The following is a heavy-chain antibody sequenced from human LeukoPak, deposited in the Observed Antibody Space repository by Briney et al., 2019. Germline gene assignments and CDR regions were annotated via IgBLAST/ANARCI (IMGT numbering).Heavy chain of an antibody. D-gene: IGHD1-26*01. CDR2: IYYSGST. CDR3: ARQYQYSGSLDY. Sequence: SETLSLTCTVSGGSISSGDYYLSWIRQPPGKGLEWIGYIYYSGSTYYNPPLKSRVTISVDTSKNQFSLKLSSVTAADTAVYYCARQYQYSGSLDYWGQGTLVTVSS. J-gene: IGHJ4*02. V-gene: IGHV4-30-4*08. CDR1: GGSISSGDYY.